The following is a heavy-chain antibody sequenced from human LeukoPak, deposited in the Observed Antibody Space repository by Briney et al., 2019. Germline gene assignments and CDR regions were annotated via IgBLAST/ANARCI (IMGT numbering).Heavy chain of an antibody. CDR2: ISGSGGST. V-gene: IGHV3-23*01. D-gene: IGHD3-22*01. CDR3: AKDRLKDYGDY. CDR1: GFSFSSYA. Sequence: PGGSLRLSCAVSGFSFSSYAMSWVRQAPGKGLEWVSGISGSGGSTYYADSVKGRFTISRDNSKNTLYLQMNSLRAEDTAVYYCAKDRLKDYGDYWGQGTLVTVSS. J-gene: IGHJ4*02.